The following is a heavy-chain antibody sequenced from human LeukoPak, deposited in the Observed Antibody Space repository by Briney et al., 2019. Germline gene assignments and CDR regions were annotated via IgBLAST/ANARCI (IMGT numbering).Heavy chain of an antibody. CDR1: GGSISSGDYY. CDR3: AISGTPRGNIHAVDY. CDR2: IYYTGST. Sequence: SQTLSLTCTVSGGSISSGDYYWSWIRQHPGKDLEWIGYIYYTGSTYFNPSLKSRLIISLDTSKNQFSLKLNSVTAADTAVYYCAISGTPRGNIHAVDYWAQGTLVTVSS. J-gene: IGHJ4*02. D-gene: IGHD2/OR15-2a*01. V-gene: IGHV4-31*03.